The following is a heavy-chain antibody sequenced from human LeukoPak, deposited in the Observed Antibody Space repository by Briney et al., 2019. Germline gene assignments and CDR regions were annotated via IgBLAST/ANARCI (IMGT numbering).Heavy chain of an antibody. Sequence: PWGSLRLSCAASGFTFSSYWMSWVRQAPGKGLEWVANIKQDGGEKYYVDSVKGRFTISRDNAKNSLYLQMNSLRPEDTAVYYCAGRGDGNLYYFDHWGQGTLVTASS. D-gene: IGHD5-24*01. J-gene: IGHJ4*02. CDR1: GFTFSSYW. V-gene: IGHV3-7*04. CDR3: AGRGDGNLYYFDH. CDR2: IKQDGGEK.